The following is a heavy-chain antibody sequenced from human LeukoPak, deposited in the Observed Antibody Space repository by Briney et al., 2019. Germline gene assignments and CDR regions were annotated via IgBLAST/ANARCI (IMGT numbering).Heavy chain of an antibody. J-gene: IGHJ3*02. CDR3: VARSYYYDSSGYYLDI. Sequence: SVKVSCEASGGTFSSYAISWVRQAPGQGLEWMGGIIPIFGTANYAQKFQGRVTITADESTSTAYMELSSLRSEDTAVYYCVARSYYYDSSGYYLDIWGQGTMVTVSS. CDR1: GGTFSSYA. CDR2: IIPIFGTA. V-gene: IGHV1-69*13. D-gene: IGHD3-22*01.